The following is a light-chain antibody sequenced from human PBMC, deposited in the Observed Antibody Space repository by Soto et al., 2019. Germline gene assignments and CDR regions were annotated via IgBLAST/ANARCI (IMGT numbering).Light chain of an antibody. Sequence: DIQMTQSPSTLSASVGDRVTITCRTSQSISSWLAWYQQKPGKAPKLLIYKASSLESGVPSRFSGSGSGTEFTLTISSLQPDDFATYYCQQYDSFSLTFGGGTKVEIK. CDR3: QQYDSFSLT. CDR1: QSISSW. V-gene: IGKV1-5*03. J-gene: IGKJ4*01. CDR2: KAS.